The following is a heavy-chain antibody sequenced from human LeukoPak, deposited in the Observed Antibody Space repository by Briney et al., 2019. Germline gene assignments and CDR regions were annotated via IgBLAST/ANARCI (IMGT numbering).Heavy chain of an antibody. V-gene: IGHV4-61*02. CDR1: GGSISSGSYY. J-gene: IGHJ4*02. CDR3: AREFSGSAFDY. D-gene: IGHD3-10*01. CDR2: IYTSGST. Sequence: PSQTLSLTCTVSGGSISSGSYYWSWIRQPAGKGLEWIGRIYTSGSTNYNPSLKSRVTISVDTSKNQFSLKLSSVTAADTAVYYCAREFSGSAFDYWGQGTLVTVSS.